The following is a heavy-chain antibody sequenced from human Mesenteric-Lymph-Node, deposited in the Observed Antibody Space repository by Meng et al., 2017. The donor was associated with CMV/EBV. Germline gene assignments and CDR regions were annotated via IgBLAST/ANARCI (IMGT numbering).Heavy chain of an antibody. CDR1: GGSFSGYY. CDR3: ARGSDIPVNNY. Sequence: QVQLQQWGAGLLKPSETLSLTCAVYGGSFSGYYWSWIRQPPGKGLEWIGEINHCGVPNYNPSLKSRVTISLDRSKNQFSLKLSSVTAEDTAVYYCARGSDIPVNNYWGQGTLVTVSS. V-gene: IGHV4-34*01. J-gene: IGHJ4*02. D-gene: IGHD2-15*01. CDR2: INHCGVP.